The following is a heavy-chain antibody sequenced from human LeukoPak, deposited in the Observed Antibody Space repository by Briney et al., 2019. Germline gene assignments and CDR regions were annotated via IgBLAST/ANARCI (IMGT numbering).Heavy chain of an antibody. V-gene: IGHV4-59*01. CDR1: GGSISSYY. J-gene: IGHJ3*02. CDR3: ARERTIFGVVIIPQGAFDI. D-gene: IGHD3-3*01. Sequence: PSETLSLTCTVSGGSISSYYWSWIRQPPGKGLEWIGYIYYSGSTNYNPSLKSRVTISVDTSKNQFSLKLSSVTAADTAVYYCARERTIFGVVIIPQGAFDIWGQWTMVTVSS. CDR2: IYYSGST.